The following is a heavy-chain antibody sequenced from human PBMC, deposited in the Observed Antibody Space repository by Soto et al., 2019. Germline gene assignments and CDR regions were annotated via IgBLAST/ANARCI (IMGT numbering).Heavy chain of an antibody. CDR3: ARLEGLATISYYFDF. Sequence: NPSETLSLTCSVSDDSINSDKYYWGWIRQPPGKGLEWMGSVYYRGNAYYNPSLQTRVTISLDKSKSQFSLKLNSVTAADSAVYFCARLEGLATISYYFDFWGPGALVTVSS. CDR1: DDSINSDKYY. J-gene: IGHJ4*02. CDR2: VYYRGNA. V-gene: IGHV4-39*01. D-gene: IGHD3-9*01.